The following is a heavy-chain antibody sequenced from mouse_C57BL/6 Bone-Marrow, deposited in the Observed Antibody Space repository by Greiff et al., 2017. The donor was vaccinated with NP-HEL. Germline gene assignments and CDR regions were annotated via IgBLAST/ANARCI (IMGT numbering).Heavy chain of an antibody. CDR3: ARERYYYYGSSPYWYFDV. J-gene: IGHJ1*03. D-gene: IGHD1-1*01. CDR2: IDPSDSYT. CDR1: GYTFTSYW. V-gene: IGHV1-50*01. Sequence: QVQLKQPGAELVKPGASVKLSCKASGYTFTSYWMQWVKQRPGQGLEWIGEIDPSDSYTNYNQKFKGKATLTVDTSSRTAYMQLSSLTSEDSAVYYCARERYYYYGSSPYWYFDVWGTGTTVTVSS.